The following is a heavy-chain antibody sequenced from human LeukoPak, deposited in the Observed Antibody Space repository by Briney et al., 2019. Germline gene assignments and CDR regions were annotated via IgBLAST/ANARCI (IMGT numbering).Heavy chain of an antibody. Sequence: GALRLSCAASGFTFSSYAMSWVRPAPGQGLAWVSAISDSGGSTYHVDSVKGRFTISRDNSKNTLYLQMNSLRAEDTAVYYCAKDYPSSLVDYWGQGTLVTVSS. V-gene: IGHV3-23*01. J-gene: IGHJ4*02. CDR2: ISDSGGST. D-gene: IGHD6-6*01. CDR1: GFTFSSYA. CDR3: AKDYPSSLVDY.